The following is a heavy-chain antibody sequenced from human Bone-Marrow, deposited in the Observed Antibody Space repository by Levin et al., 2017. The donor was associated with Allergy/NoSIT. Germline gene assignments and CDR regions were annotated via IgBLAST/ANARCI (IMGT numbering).Heavy chain of an antibody. V-gene: IGHV1-69*13. J-gene: IGHJ4*02. CDR3: AGDEGLGLEISS. CDR2: IIPMFGAT. Sequence: PAASVKVSCKDSGGTFKSYTFSWVRLAPGQGLEWMGGIIPMFGATNYAEKFRGRVTITADDSTMTVYMEVNSLRVEDTAVYYCAGDEGLGLEISSWGQGTRVTVSS. CDR1: GGTFKSYT. D-gene: IGHD5-24*01.